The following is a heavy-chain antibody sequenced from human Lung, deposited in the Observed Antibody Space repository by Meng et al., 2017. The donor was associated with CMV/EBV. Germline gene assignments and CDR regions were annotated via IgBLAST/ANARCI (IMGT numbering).Heavy chain of an antibody. D-gene: IGHD4-17*01. CDR1: VSKFDFYG. J-gene: IGHJ4*02. CDR2: VGAENGET. V-gene: IGHV1-18*01. Sequence: ASVSKFDFYGRTWVRQAPGQGLEWVGWVGAENGETNYGQQFQGRVTVTADTFTKTAYMEMRSLRSDDSAIYYCARAGAAVTTNFDFWGQGTLVTVSS. CDR3: ARAGAAVTTNFDF.